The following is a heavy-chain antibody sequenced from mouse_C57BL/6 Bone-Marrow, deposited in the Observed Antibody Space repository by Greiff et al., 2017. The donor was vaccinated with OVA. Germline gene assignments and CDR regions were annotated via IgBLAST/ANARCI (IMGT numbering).Heavy chain of an antibody. CDR2: IYPGGGYT. J-gene: IGHJ2*01. D-gene: IGHD1-1*01. V-gene: IGHV1-63*01. Sequence: QVHVKQSGAELVRPGTSVKMSCKASGYTFTNYWIGWAKQRPGHGLEWIGDIYPGGGYTNYNEKFKGKATLTADKSSSTAYMQFSSLTSEDSAIYYCARSLDYGSSYYFDYWGQGTTLTVSS. CDR1: GYTFTNYW. CDR3: ARSLDYGSSYYFDY.